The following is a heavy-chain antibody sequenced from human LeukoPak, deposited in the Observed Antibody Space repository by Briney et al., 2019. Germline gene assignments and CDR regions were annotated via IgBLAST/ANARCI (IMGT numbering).Heavy chain of an antibody. J-gene: IGHJ5*02. D-gene: IGHD5-12*01. Sequence: SQTLSLTCTVSGGSISSGGYYWSWIRQPPGKGLEWIGYIYYSGSTYYNPSLKSRVTISVDTSKNQFSLKLSSVTAADTAVYYCARDRGYSGYETKFDPWGQGTLVTVSS. CDR1: GGSISSGGYY. CDR3: ARDRGYSGYETKFDP. CDR2: IYYSGST. V-gene: IGHV4-30-4*01.